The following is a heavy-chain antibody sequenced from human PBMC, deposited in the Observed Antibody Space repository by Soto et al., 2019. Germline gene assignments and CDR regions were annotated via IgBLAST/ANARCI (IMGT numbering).Heavy chain of an antibody. D-gene: IGHD3-10*01. V-gene: IGHV4-59*01. J-gene: IGHJ4*02. CDR1: GGSISSNC. CDR2: IYYSGS. CDR3: ARYYYDSGSYFDY. Sequence: PSETLSLTCTVSGGSISSNCWSWIRQPPGKGLEWIGYIYYSGSNYNPSLKSRVTISVDTSTNQFSLKLNSVTAAGTAVYYCARYYYDSGSYFDYWGQGTLVTVSS.